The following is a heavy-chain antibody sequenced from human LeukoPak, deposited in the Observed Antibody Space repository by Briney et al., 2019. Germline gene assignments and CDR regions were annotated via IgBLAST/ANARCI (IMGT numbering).Heavy chain of an antibody. CDR3: AKQLGYCSDGSCYFPY. V-gene: IGHV3-23*01. Sequence: GGSLRLSCAASGFTFSSSAMSWVRQAPGKGLEWVSAISNNGGYTYYADSVQDRFTISRDNSKSTLCLQMNSLRAEDTAVYYCAKQLGYCSDGSCYFPYWGQGTLVTVSS. D-gene: IGHD2-15*01. CDR1: GFTFSSSA. CDR2: ISNNGGYT. J-gene: IGHJ4*02.